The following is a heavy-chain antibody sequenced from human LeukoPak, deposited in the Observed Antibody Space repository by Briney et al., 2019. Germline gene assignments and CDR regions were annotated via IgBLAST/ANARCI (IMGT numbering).Heavy chain of an antibody. V-gene: IGHV3-23*01. CDR3: AKDDKSSWGELDAFDI. CDR1: GFTFSSYA. D-gene: IGHD1-26*01. Sequence: PGGSLRLSCAASGFTFSSYAMSWVRQAPGKGLEWVSAISGSGGSTYYADSVKGRFTISRDNSKNTLYLQMNSLRAEDTAVYYCAKDDKSSWGELDAFDIWGQGTMVTVSS. CDR2: ISGSGGST. J-gene: IGHJ3*02.